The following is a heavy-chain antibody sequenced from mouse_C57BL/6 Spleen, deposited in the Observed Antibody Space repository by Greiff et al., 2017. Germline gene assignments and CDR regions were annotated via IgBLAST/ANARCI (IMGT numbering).Heavy chain of an antibody. D-gene: IGHD2-10*02. CDR1: GYAFSSSW. CDR3: ARSLGEYFDY. V-gene: IGHV1-82*01. Sequence: QVQLQQSGPELVKPGASVKISCKASGYAFSSSWMNWVKQRPGKGLEWIGRIYPGDGDTNYNGKFKGKATLTADKSSSTAYMPLSSLTSEDSAVSFCARSLGEYFDYWGQGTTLTVSS. J-gene: IGHJ2*01. CDR2: IYPGDGDT.